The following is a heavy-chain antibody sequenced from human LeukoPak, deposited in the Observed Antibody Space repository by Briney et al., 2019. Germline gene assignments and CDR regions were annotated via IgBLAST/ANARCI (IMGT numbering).Heavy chain of an antibody. Sequence: SVKVSCKASGGSFNSYAFSWVRQAPGQGLEWMGRTIPIFGTAYYAQKFQGRVTITADESTSTVYMQLRSLRSEDTAMYYCARAYYFDGSGYYLPLDSWGQGTLVTVSS. D-gene: IGHD3-22*01. CDR2: TIPIFGTA. V-gene: IGHV1-69*13. J-gene: IGHJ4*02. CDR1: GGSFNSYA. CDR3: ARAYYFDGSGYYLPLDS.